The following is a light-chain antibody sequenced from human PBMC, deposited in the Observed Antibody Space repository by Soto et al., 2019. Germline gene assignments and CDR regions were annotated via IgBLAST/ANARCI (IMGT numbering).Light chain of an antibody. CDR1: SSDVGGYNF. J-gene: IGLJ1*01. CDR3: NSYSSSATYV. V-gene: IGLV2-14*03. CDR2: DVS. Sequence: QSVLTQPASVSGSPGQSITISCTGTSSDVGGYNFVSWYQQYPGRAPKLMIYDVSNRPSGVSNRFYGSKSGNTASLTISGLQADDEADYYCNSYSSSATYVFGTGTKVTVL.